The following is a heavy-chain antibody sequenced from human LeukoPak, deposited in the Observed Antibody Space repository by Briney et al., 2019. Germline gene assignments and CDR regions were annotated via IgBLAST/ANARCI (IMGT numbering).Heavy chain of an antibody. CDR1: GYSFTSYG. V-gene: IGHV1-18*01. CDR2: ISAYNGDT. J-gene: IGHJ4*02. CDR3: ARDPSSSGWYFDY. Sequence: ASVKVSCKASGYSFTSYGISWVRQAPGQGLEWMGWISAYNGDTNYAQKLQGRVTMTTDTSTSTTYMEVRSLKSDDTAVYYCARDPSSSGWYFDYWGQGTLVTVSS. D-gene: IGHD6-19*01.